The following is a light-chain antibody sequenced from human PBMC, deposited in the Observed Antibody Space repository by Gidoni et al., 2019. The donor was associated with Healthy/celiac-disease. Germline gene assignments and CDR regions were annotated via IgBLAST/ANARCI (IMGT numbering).Light chain of an antibody. J-gene: IGLJ1*01. CDR2: EVS. CDR3: SSYAGSHYV. CDR1: SSDVGGYNY. V-gene: IGLV2-8*01. Sequence: QSALTQPPSASGSPGQSVTISCTGTSSDVGGYNYVSWYQQHPGKAPKLMIYEVSKRPSGVPDRFSGSKSGNTASLTVSGLQAEDEADYYCSSYAGSHYVFGTWTKVTVL.